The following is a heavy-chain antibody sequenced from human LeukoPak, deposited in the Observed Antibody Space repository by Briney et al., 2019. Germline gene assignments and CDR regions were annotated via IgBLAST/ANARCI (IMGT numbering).Heavy chain of an antibody. CDR3: ARDGYFDH. CDR2: ISAHNGNT. J-gene: IGHJ4*02. CDR1: AYTFTNYG. V-gene: IGHV1-18*01. Sequence: ASVKVSCKASAYTFTNYGIAWVRQAPGQGLEWMGWISAHNGNTNYAQKLQGRVTMTTDTSTNTAYMELRSLASDGTALYYCARDGYFDHWGQGTLVTVSS.